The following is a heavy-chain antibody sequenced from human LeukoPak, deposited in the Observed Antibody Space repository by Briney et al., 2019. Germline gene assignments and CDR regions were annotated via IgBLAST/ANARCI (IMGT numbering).Heavy chain of an antibody. V-gene: IGHV1-3*01. CDR3: ARVLPMVRGVIIRLRGYNWFDP. J-gene: IGHJ5*02. CDR1: GYTFTSYT. D-gene: IGHD3-10*01. CDR2: INAGNGNT. Sequence: ASVKVSCKASGYTFTSYTMHWVRQAPGQRLEWMGWINAGNGNTKYSQKFQGRVTITRDTSTSTVYMELSSLRSEDTAVYYCARVLPMVRGVIIRLRGYNWFDPWGQGTLVTVSS.